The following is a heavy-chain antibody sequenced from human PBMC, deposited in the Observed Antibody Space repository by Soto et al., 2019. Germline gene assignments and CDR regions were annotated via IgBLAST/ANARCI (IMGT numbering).Heavy chain of an antibody. V-gene: IGHV3-64*01. CDR3: ARDGLRQYAFDI. Sequence: GSLRLSCAASGFTFSSYGMHWVRQAPGKGLEYVSAISSNGGSTYYANSVKGRFTISRDNSKNTLYLQMGSLRAEDMAVYYCARDGLRQYAFDIWGQGTMVTVSS. J-gene: IGHJ3*02. CDR2: ISSNGGST. D-gene: IGHD4-17*01. CDR1: GFTFSSYG.